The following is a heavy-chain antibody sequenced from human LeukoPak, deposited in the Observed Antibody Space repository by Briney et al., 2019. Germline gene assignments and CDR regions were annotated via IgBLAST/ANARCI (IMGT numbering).Heavy chain of an antibody. CDR3: SRSGPGSCSGGSCYSNY. Sequence: ASVKVSCKASGYTFTSYGISWVRQAPGQGLEWMGWISAYNGNTNYAQRLQGGITMTTDTSTNTAYMELRSLRSDDTAVYYCSRSGPGSCSGGSCYSNYWGQGTLVTVSS. D-gene: IGHD2-15*01. J-gene: IGHJ4*02. CDR1: GYTFTSYG. V-gene: IGHV1-18*01. CDR2: ISAYNGNT.